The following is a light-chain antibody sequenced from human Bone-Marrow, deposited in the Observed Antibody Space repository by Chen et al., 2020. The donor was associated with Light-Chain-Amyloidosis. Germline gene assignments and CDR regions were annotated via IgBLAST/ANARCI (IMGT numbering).Light chain of an antibody. CDR2: EVT. CDR3: SSYTITNTLV. J-gene: IGLJ1*01. CDR1: SRDVGGDNH. V-gene: IGLV2-14*01. Sequence: QSALTQPASVSGSPGQPITTPCTGTSRDVGGDNHVSWYQQHPDKAPKLMIYEVTTRPSWVPDRFSGSKSDNTASLTISGLQTEDDTDYCCSSYTITNTLVFGSWTRVTVL.